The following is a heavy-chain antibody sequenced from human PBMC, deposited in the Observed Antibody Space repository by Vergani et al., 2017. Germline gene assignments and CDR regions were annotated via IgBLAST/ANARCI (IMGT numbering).Heavy chain of an antibody. D-gene: IGHD3-10*01. J-gene: IGHJ5*02. Sequence: QVQLVQSGAEVKKPGASVKVSCKASGYTFTGYYMHWVRQAPGQGLEWMGWINPNSGGTNYAKKFQGRVTMTRDTSISTAYMELSRLRSDDTAVDYCARDQNLWVRGVLANWFDPWGQGTLVTVSS. CDR3: ARDQNLWVRGVLANWFDP. CDR1: GYTFTGYY. V-gene: IGHV1-2*02. CDR2: INPNSGGT.